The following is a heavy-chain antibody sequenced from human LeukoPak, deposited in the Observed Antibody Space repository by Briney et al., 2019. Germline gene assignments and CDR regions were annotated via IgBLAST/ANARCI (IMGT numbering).Heavy chain of an antibody. CDR1: GGSISSYY. J-gene: IGHJ5*02. CDR3: ARKPSHGDYGLNWFDP. Sequence: SETLSLTCTVSGGSISSYYWSWIRQPPGKGLEWIGYIYYSGSTYYNPSLKSRVTISVDTSKNQFSLKLSSVTAADTAVYYCARKPSHGDYGLNWFDPWGQGTLVTVSS. CDR2: IYYSGST. D-gene: IGHD4-17*01. V-gene: IGHV4-59*06.